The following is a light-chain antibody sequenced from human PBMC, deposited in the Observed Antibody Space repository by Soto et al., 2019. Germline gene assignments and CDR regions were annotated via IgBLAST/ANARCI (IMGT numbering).Light chain of an antibody. CDR3: QSYDSSLSGHVG. CDR1: SSNIGAGYD. Sequence: QSVLTQPPSVSGAPGQRVTISCTGSSSNIGAGYDVHWYQQLPGTAPKLLIYGNSNRPSGVPDRFSGSKSGTSASLAITGLQAEDEADYYCQSYDSSLSGHVGFGGGTNVTVL. V-gene: IGLV1-40*01. J-gene: IGLJ2*01. CDR2: GNS.